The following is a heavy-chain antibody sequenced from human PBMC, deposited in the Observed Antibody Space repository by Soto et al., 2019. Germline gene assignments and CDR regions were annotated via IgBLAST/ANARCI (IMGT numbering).Heavy chain of an antibody. CDR3: ARDLDEQLAFDY. D-gene: IGHD6-6*01. J-gene: IGHJ4*02. V-gene: IGHV1-69*04. CDR2: IIPILGIA. Sequence: VASVKVSCKASGGTFSSYTISWVRQAPGQGLEWMGRIIPILGIANYAQKFQGRVTIIADKSTSTAYMELSSLRSEDTAVYYCARDLDEQLAFDYWGQGTLVTVSS. CDR1: GGTFSSYT.